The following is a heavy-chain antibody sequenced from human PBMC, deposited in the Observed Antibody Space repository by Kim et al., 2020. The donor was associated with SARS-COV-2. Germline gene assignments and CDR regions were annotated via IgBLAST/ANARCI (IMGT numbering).Heavy chain of an antibody. D-gene: IGHD3-16*01. Sequence: GGSLRLSCAASGFSFSNYAMNWVRQTPEKGLEWIAGFSGMAGNINYADSVKGRFIISRDNTENTLYLQMNSLTSEDTAVYYCVKGTVYHYDYGFFDYWGQGILVIVSS. CDR1: GFSFSNYA. V-gene: IGHV3-23*01. CDR3: VKGTVYHYDYGFFDY. J-gene: IGHJ4*02. CDR2: FSGMAGNI.